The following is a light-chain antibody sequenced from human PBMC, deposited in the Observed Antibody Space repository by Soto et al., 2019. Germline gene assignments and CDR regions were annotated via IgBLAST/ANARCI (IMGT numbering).Light chain of an antibody. CDR1: HGISNY. CDR2: AAS. V-gene: IGKV1-27*01. CDR3: QQRDNWPRT. J-gene: IGKJ1*01. Sequence: EIQVSQSPSSLAASVGDRVTITCRASHGISNYLAWYQQKPGKVPKLLIYAASNRATGIPARFSGSGSGTDFTLTISSLEPEDFAVYYCQQRDNWPRTFGQGTKVDIK.